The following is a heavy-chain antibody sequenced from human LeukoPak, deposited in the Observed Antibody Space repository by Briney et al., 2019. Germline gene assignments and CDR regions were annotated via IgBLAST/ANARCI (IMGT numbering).Heavy chain of an antibody. CDR1: GGSISISGYY. V-gene: IGHV4-39*01. Sequence: SETLSLNCTVSGGSISISGYYWGWIRQPPGKGLEWIGSIYYSGSTYYNPSLKSRVTISVDTSKNQFSLKLSSVTAADTAVYYCARHPDYCDYIFDFWGQGTLVTVSS. CDR3: ARHPDYCDYIFDF. J-gene: IGHJ4*02. D-gene: IGHD4-17*01. CDR2: IYYSGST.